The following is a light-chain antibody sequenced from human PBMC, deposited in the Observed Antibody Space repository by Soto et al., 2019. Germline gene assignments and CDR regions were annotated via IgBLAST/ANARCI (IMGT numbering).Light chain of an antibody. V-gene: IGLV1-40*01. CDR1: SSNIGAGYD. CDR3: QFYRSRLSFPYV. CDR2: GNS. J-gene: IGLJ1*01. Sequence: QSVRTQPPSVSGAPGQGVTISCTGSSSNIGAGYDVHWYQQLPGTAPKLLIYGNSNRPSGVPDRFSGSKSGTSASLAITGLQAEDEVFYYCQFYRSRLSFPYVFVSGTKVTGL.